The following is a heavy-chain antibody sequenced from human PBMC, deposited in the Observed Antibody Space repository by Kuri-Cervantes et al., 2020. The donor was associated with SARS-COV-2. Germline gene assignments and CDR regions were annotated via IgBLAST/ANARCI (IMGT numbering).Heavy chain of an antibody. Sequence: GGSLRLSCSASGFTFSSYGMHWVRQAPGKGLEWVAVISYDGSNKYYADSVKGRFTTSRDNSKNTLYLQMNSLRAEDTAVYYCAREWATIFGVVYDYWGQGTPVTVSS. V-gene: IGHV3-30*03. J-gene: IGHJ4*02. CDR1: GFTFSSYG. CDR2: ISYDGSNK. CDR3: AREWATIFGVVYDY. D-gene: IGHD3-3*01.